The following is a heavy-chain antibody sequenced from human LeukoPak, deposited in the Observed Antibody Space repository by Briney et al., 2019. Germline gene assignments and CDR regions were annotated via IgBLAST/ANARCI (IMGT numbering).Heavy chain of an antibody. J-gene: IGHJ2*01. CDR2: IYNSGST. V-gene: IGHV4-30-4*01. D-gene: IGHD3-22*01. CDR1: GGSISSGDYY. Sequence: PSETLSLTCTVSGGSISSGDYYWSWIRQPPGKGLEWIGYIYNSGSTDYNPSLKSRVTMSLDTSKNKFSLKLSSVTAADTAVYYCVRGRYDSSGYNYWYFDLWGRGTLVTVSS. CDR3: VRGRYDSSGYNYWYFDL.